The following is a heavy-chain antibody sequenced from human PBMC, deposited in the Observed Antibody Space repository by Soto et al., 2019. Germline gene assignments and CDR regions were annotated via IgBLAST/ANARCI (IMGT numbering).Heavy chain of an antibody. Sequence: ASVKVSCKASGYTFTSYAMHWVRQAPGQRLEWMGWINAGNGNTKYSQKFQGRVTITRDTSTSTAYMELRSLRSDDTAVYYCARNLQLELRRHHYYGMDVWGQGTTVTVSS. CDR1: GYTFTSYA. V-gene: IGHV1-3*01. CDR3: ARNLQLELRRHHYYGMDV. CDR2: INAGNGNT. J-gene: IGHJ6*02. D-gene: IGHD1-1*01.